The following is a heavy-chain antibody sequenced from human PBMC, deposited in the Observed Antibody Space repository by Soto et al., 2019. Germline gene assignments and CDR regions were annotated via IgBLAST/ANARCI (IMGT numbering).Heavy chain of an antibody. CDR2: ISAHNGDT. CDR3: ARDRRLRLLECTRPCDYYYYGRDV. V-gene: IGHV1-18*01. D-gene: IGHD3-3*01. Sequence: QVQLVQSGAEVKKPGASVKVSCKTSGYRFSNYGISWVRQAPGQGLEWMGWISAHNGDTNYAQKVQGRVTRTTDTSTTTADMEVRRLISDDTTVYYCARDRRLRLLECTRPCDYYYYGRDVWGKGTTVTVSS. CDR1: GYRFSNYG. J-gene: IGHJ6*04.